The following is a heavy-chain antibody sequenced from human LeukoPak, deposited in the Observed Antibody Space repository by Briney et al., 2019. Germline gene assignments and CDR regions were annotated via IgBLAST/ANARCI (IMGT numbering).Heavy chain of an antibody. D-gene: IGHD5-24*01. Sequence: SETLSLTCTVSGVSISSGSYDWRWLRQPAGKGLEWIGRIYTSGSTNYNPSLKSRVTISVDTSKNQFSLKLSSVTAADTAVYYCARRWMATIDAFDIWGQGTMVTVSS. V-gene: IGHV4-61*02. CDR1: GVSISSGSYD. CDR3: ARRWMATIDAFDI. J-gene: IGHJ3*02. CDR2: IYTSGST.